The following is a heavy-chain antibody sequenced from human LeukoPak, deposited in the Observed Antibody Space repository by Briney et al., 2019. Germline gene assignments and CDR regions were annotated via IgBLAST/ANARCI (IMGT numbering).Heavy chain of an antibody. Sequence: GGPLRLSCAASGFNFNNAWMNWVRQAPGKGLEWVGRIKSKSDGGTTDNAAPVKGRFTISKDDSKNTLYLQMNSLKTEDTGIYYCTTGTLTSDYWGQGTMVTVCS. J-gene: IGHJ4*02. CDR1: GFNFNNAW. V-gene: IGHV3-15*01. CDR2: IKSKSDGGTT. D-gene: IGHD4-17*01. CDR3: TTGTLTSDY.